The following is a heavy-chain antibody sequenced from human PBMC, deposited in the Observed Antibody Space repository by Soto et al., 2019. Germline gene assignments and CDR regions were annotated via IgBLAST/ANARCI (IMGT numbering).Heavy chain of an antibody. V-gene: IGHV1-69*13. CDR3: ARPPLITGTNYYYYGMDV. Sequence: ASVKVSCKASGGTFSSYAISWVRQAPGQGLEWMGGIIPIFGTANYAQKFQGRVTITADESTSTAYMELSSLRSEDTAVYYCARPPLITGTNYYYYGMDVWGQGTTVTVSS. CDR1: GGTFSSYA. J-gene: IGHJ6*02. D-gene: IGHD1-20*01. CDR2: IIPIFGTA.